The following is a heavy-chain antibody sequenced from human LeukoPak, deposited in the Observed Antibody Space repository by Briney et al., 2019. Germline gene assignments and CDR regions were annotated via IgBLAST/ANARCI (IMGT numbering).Heavy chain of an antibody. D-gene: IGHD5-18*01. V-gene: IGHV3-30-3*01. CDR1: GFTFSSYA. Sequence: GGSLRLSCAASGFTFSSYAMHWVRQAPGKGLEWVAVISYDGSNKYYADSGEGRFTISRDNSKNTLYLQMNSLRAEDTAVYYCASAGYSSFFYFDYWGQGTLVTVSS. CDR2: ISYDGSNK. CDR3: ASAGYSSFFYFDY. J-gene: IGHJ4*02.